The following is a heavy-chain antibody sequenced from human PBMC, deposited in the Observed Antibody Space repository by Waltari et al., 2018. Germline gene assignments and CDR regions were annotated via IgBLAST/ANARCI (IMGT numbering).Heavy chain of an antibody. V-gene: IGHV1-46*01. J-gene: IGHJ5*02. Sequence: QVQLVQSGAEVKKPGASVKVSCKASGYTFTSYYMHWVRQAPGQGLEWMGIINPSGGSTSYAQKFQGRVTMTRDTSTSTVYMELSSLRSEDTAVYYCASGDWGGLGYCSGGSCTNNWFDPWGQGTLVTVSS. CDR2: INPSGGST. CDR1: GYTFTSYY. CDR3: ASGDWGGLGYCSGGSCTNNWFDP. D-gene: IGHD2-15*01.